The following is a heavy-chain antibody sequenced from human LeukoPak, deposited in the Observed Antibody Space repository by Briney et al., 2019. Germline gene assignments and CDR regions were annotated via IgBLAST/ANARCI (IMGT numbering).Heavy chain of an antibody. D-gene: IGHD6-19*01. Sequence: PGGSVSLFCAPSGFTFSSYGMQWVRQAAGRGLEWVAVISYDGSNKYYAHSVKGRFTISRDNSKNTLYLQMNSLRAEHTAVYYCAKSPLEGSGWYEYWFHPWGQGTLLTVSS. CDR2: ISYDGSNK. J-gene: IGHJ5*02. CDR1: GFTFSSYG. CDR3: AKSPLEGSGWYEYWFHP. V-gene: IGHV3-30*18.